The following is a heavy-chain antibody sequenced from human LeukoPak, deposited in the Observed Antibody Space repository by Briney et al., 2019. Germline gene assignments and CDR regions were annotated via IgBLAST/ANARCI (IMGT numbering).Heavy chain of an antibody. CDR3: ARAPVLCSSTSCYDQYFDY. V-gene: IGHV3-11*04. D-gene: IGHD2-2*01. CDR2: ISSSGSTI. J-gene: IGHJ4*02. Sequence: GGSLRLSCAASGFTFSDYYMSWIRHAPGKGLEWVSFISSSGSTIYYADSVKGRFTISRDNSKNTLYLQMNSLRAEDTAVYYCARAPVLCSSTSCYDQYFDYWGQGTLVTVSS. CDR1: GFTFSDYY.